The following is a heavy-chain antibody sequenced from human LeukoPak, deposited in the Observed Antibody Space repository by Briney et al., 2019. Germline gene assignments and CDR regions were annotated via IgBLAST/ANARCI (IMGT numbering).Heavy chain of an antibody. Sequence: PGGSLRLSCAASRFTFSSYSMNWVRQAPGKGLEWVSSISSSSSYIYYADSVKGRFTISRDNAKNSLYLQMNSLRAEDTAVYYCARDPWPSVYADTSYYFDYWGQGTLVTVSS. D-gene: IGHD2-8*01. CDR1: RFTFSSYS. CDR2: ISSSSSYI. CDR3: ARDPWPSVYADTSYYFDY. J-gene: IGHJ4*02. V-gene: IGHV3-21*01.